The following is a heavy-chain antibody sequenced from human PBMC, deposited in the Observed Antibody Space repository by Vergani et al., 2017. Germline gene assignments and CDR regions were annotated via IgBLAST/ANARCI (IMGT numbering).Heavy chain of an antibody. CDR2: IYPGDSDT. CDR3: ARSIVVVPAAIGCGLGFDP. V-gene: IGHV5-51*01. J-gene: IGHJ5*02. CDR1: GYSFTSYW. D-gene: IGHD2-2*01. Sequence: EVQLVQSGAEVKKPGESLKISCKGSGYSFTSYWIGWVRQMPGKGLEWMGIIYPGDSDTRYSPSFQGQVTISADKSSSTAYLQWSSLKASDTAMYYCARSIVVVPAAIGCGLGFDPWGQGTLVTVSS.